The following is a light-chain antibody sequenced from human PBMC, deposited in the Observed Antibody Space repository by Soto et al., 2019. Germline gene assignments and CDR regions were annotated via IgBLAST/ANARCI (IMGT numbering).Light chain of an antibody. V-gene: IGKV4-1*01. CDR1: QSVLYSSNNRNY. CDR2: WAS. J-gene: IGKJ4*01. Sequence: DIVMTQSPDSLAVSLGERATINCKSSQSVLYSSNNRNYLAWYQQKPGQPPKLLIYWASTRESGVPDRFSGSGSATDFTLTISSLQAEDVAVYYCHQYYSSPLPFAGGTKVEIK. CDR3: HQYYSSPLP.